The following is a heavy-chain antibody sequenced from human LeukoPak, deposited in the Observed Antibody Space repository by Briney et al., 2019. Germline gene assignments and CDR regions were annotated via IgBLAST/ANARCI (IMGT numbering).Heavy chain of an antibody. CDR2: ISGNGGST. V-gene: IGHV3-23*01. D-gene: IGHD6-13*01. Sequence: GGSLRLSCAASGSTFSSYWMSWVRQAPGKGLEWVSGISGNGGSTYYADSVKGRSTISRDNSKNTLYLQMNSLRAEDTAVYYCAKDLGFSSSWYYFDYWGQGTLVTVSS. CDR1: GSTFSSYW. CDR3: AKDLGFSSSWYYFDY. J-gene: IGHJ4*02.